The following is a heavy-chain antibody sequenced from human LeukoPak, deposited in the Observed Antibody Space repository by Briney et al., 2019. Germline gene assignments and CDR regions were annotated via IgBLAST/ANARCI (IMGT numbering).Heavy chain of an antibody. J-gene: IGHJ6*02. D-gene: IGHD6-19*01. Sequence: SETLSLTCTVSGGSISSYYWSWIRQPPGKGLEWMGYIYYSGSTNYNPSLKSRVTISVDTSKNQFSLKLSSVTAADTAVYYCARAASSGWVGYYYYYGMDVWGQGTTVTVSS. V-gene: IGHV4-59*01. CDR2: IYYSGST. CDR1: GGSISSYY. CDR3: ARAASSGWVGYYYYYGMDV.